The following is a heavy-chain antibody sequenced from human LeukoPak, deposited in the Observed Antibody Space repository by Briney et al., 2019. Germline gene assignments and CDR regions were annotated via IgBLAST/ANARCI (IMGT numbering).Heavy chain of an antibody. CDR3: LKGGWATIGPPKD. J-gene: IGHJ4*02. CDR1: GFTFRSHA. CDR2: INDDGSLT. V-gene: IGHV3-64D*08. D-gene: IGHD5-24*01. Sequence: GGSLRLSCSAAGFTFRSHAMHWVRQAPGKGLEYVSTINDDGSLTYYADSVKGRFTISRDNSNNTVYLQMNNLRPDGSAVYHCLKGGWATIGPPKDWGQGTQVSVSS.